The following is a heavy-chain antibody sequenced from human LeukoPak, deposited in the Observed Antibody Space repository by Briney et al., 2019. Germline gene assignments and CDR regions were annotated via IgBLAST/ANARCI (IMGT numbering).Heavy chain of an antibody. D-gene: IGHD6-6*01. J-gene: IGHJ3*02. Sequence: SQTLSLTCTVSGGSISSGGYSWSWIRQPPGKGLEWIGYIYHSGSTYYNPSLKSRVTISVDRSKNQFSLKLSSVTAADTAVYYCARTSIAARRANAFDIWGQGTMVTVSS. CDR3: ARTSIAARRANAFDI. V-gene: IGHV4-30-2*01. CDR2: IYHSGST. CDR1: GGSISSGGYS.